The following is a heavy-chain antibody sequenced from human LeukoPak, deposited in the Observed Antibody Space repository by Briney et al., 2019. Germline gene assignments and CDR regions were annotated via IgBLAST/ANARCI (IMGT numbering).Heavy chain of an antibody. CDR2: IILIFGTA. Sequence: AASVKVSCKASGGTFSSYAISWVRQAPGQGLEWMGGIILIFGTANYAQKFQGRVTITADESTSTAYMELSSLRSEDTAVYYCARINIVVVPAAILNYYYYGMDVWGQGTTVTVSS. CDR1: GGTFSSYA. CDR3: ARINIVVVPAAILNYYYYGMDV. V-gene: IGHV1-69*13. D-gene: IGHD2-2*01. J-gene: IGHJ6*02.